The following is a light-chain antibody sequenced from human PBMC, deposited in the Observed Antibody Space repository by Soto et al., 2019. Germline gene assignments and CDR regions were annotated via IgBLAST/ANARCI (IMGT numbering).Light chain of an antibody. CDR3: LQVYDYPRT. J-gene: IGKJ1*01. CDR1: QGIRND. CDR2: TTS. V-gene: IGKV1-6*01. Sequence: AIQMTQSPSSLSASVGDRVTITCRASQGIRNDLSWYQQKPGKAPKLLIYTTSSLQGGVPSRFSGSGSGADFTLTISSLQPEDFATYFCLQVYDYPRTFGQGTRVDIK.